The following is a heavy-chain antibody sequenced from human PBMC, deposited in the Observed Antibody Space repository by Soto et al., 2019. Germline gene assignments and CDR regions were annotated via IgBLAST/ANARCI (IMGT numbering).Heavy chain of an antibody. D-gene: IGHD3-3*01. V-gene: IGHV1-69*13. CDR2: IIPIFGTA. J-gene: IGHJ4*02. Sequence: ASVKVSCKASGGTFSSYAISWVRQAPGQGLEWMGGIIPIFGTANYAQKFQGRVTITADESTSTAYMQLSSLRSEDTPVYYCARGIFDFGVVYDYSGQGTLVIVSS. CDR3: ARGIFDFGVVYDY. CDR1: GGTFSSYA.